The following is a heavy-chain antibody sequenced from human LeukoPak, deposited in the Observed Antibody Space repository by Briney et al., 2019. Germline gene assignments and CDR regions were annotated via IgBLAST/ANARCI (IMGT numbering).Heavy chain of an antibody. CDR3: ARGGSYYPFDY. CDR1: GFTFSIYW. J-gene: IGHJ4*02. Sequence: GGSLRLSCAASGFTFSIYWMHWVRQAPGKGLVWVSRINSDGSSTSYADSVKGRFTISRDNSKNTLYLQMNSLRAEDTAVYYCARGGSYYPFDYWGQGTLVTVSS. D-gene: IGHD1-26*01. V-gene: IGHV3-74*01. CDR2: INSDGSST.